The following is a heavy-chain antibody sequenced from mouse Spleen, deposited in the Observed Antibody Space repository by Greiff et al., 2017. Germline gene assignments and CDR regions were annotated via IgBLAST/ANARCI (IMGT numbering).Heavy chain of an antibody. D-gene: IGHD1-1*01. V-gene: IGHV1-81*01. J-gene: IGHJ2*01. CDR2: IYPRSGNT. CDR1: GYTFTSYG. Sequence: VQLQQSGAELARPGASVKLSCKASGYTFTSYGISWVKQRTGQGLEWIGEIYPRSGNTYYNEKFKGKATLTADKSSSTAYMELRSLTSEDSAVYFCARGGFITTVVALFDYWGQGTTLTVSS. CDR3: ARGGFITTVVALFDY.